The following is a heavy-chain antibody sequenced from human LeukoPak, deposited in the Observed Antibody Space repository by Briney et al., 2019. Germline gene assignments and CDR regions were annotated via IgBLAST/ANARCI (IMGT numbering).Heavy chain of an antibody. CDR3: ARGADSSGYYYGGY. D-gene: IGHD3-22*01. CDR1: GFTFSSYW. Sequence: GGSLRLSCAASGFTFSSYWMSWVRQAPGKGLEWVANIKQDGSEKYYVDSVKGRFTISRDNAKNSLYLQMNSLRAEDTAVYYCARGADSSGYYYGGYWGQGTLVTLSS. V-gene: IGHV3-7*01. J-gene: IGHJ4*02. CDR2: IKQDGSEK.